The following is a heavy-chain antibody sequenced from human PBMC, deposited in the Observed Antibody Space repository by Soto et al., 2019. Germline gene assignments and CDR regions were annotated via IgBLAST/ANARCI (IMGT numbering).Heavy chain of an antibody. J-gene: IGHJ4*02. V-gene: IGHV4-34*01. D-gene: IGHD2-15*01. CDR3: ASTPLGYCSGGSCRYFDY. CDR1: GGSFIGYY. CDR2: INHSGST. Sequence: SETLSLTCAVYGGSFIGYYWSWIRQPPGKGLEWIGEINHSGSTNYNPSLKSRVTISVDTSKNQFSLKLSSVTAADTAVYYCASTPLGYCSGGSCRYFDYWGQGTLVTVSS.